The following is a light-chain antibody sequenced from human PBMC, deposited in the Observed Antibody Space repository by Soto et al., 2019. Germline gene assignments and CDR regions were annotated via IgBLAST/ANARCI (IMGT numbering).Light chain of an antibody. V-gene: IGLV2-8*01. CDR2: EVT. CDR1: SSDVGAYKY. J-gene: IGLJ3*02. Sequence: QSALTQPPSASGSPGQSVTISCTGTSSDVGAYKYVSWYQQYPGKAPKLMIYEVTKRPSGVPDRFSGSKSGNTASLTVSGLQAEDDADYYCTSYVGNDIWVFGGGTKVIVL. CDR3: TSYVGNDIWV.